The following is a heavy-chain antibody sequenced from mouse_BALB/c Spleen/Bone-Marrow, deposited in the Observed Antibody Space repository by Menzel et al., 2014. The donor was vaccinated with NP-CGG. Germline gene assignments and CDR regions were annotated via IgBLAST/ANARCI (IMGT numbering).Heavy chain of an antibody. Sequence: EVQLQQSEAELVKPGASVRLSCTASGFNIKDTYMHWVKQRPEQGLEWIGRIDPANGNTKYDPKFQGKATITADTSSNTAYLQLSSLTSEDTAVYYCARGGSSYGWYFDVWGAGTTVTVSS. D-gene: IGHD1-1*01. CDR3: ARGGSSYGWYFDV. CDR2: IDPANGNT. CDR1: GFNIKDTY. V-gene: IGHV14-3*02. J-gene: IGHJ1*01.